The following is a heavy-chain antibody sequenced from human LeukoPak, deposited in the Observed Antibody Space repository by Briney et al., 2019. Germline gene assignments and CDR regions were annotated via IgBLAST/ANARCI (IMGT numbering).Heavy chain of an antibody. Sequence: GGSLRLSCAASGFTFSSYWMHWVRQVPGKGLVWVSRINSDGSSTSYADSVKGRFTISRDNAKSSLFLQMNDLRAEDTAVYYCAKGGRGNGEVYWGQGTLVTVSS. CDR1: GFTFSSYW. V-gene: IGHV3-74*01. D-gene: IGHD2-8*01. J-gene: IGHJ4*02. CDR3: AKGGRGNGEVY. CDR2: INSDGSST.